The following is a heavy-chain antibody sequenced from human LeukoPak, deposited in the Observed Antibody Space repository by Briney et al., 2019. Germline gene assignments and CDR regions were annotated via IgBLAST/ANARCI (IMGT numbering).Heavy chain of an antibody. J-gene: IGHJ4*02. D-gene: IGHD1-26*01. CDR2: ISAYNGNT. Sequence: GASVKVSCKASGYTFTSYYMHWVRQAPGQGLEWMGWISAYNGNTNYAQKLQGRVTMTTDTSTSTAYMELRSLRSDDTAVYYCARDMRVGATNWFDYWGQGTLVTVSS. V-gene: IGHV1-18*04. CDR3: ARDMRVGATNWFDY. CDR1: GYTFTSYY.